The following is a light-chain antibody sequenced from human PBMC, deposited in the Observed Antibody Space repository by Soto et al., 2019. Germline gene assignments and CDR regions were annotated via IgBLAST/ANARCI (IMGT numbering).Light chain of an antibody. CDR1: SSDVGGYNY. CDR3: SSYTSISTVV. J-gene: IGLJ2*01. V-gene: IGLV2-14*03. CDR2: DVS. Sequence: QSALTQPASVSGSPGQSITISCTGTSSDVGGYNYVSWYQEHPGKAPKVVIYDVSDRPSGVSNRFSGSKSGNTASLTISGLQAEDEANYYCSSYTSISTVVFGGGTKLTVL.